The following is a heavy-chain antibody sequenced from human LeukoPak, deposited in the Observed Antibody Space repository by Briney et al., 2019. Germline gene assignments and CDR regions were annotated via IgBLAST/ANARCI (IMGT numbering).Heavy chain of an antibody. CDR1: GGSISSSSYY. D-gene: IGHD2-2*01. Sequence: SETLSLTCTVSGGSISSSSYYWGWIRQPPGKGLKWIGSIYYSGSTYYNPSLKSRVTISVDASKNQFSLKLSSVTAADTAVYYCASGVDCSSTSCYLNWFDPWGQGTLVTVSS. CDR2: IYYSGST. CDR3: ASGVDCSSTSCYLNWFDP. J-gene: IGHJ5*02. V-gene: IGHV4-39*01.